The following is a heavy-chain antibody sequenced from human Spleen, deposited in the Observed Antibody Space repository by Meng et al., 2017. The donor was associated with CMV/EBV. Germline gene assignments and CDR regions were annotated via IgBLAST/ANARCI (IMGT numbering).Heavy chain of an antibody. CDR2: ISYDGSIK. Sequence: GGSLRLSCAASPCTFCTHILHWIRQAPGEGVEWVAVISYDGSIKYYADSVKGRFSISRDNSKNTLYLQMNSLRSEDTAIYYCAKESVSAVGTGSSFDYWGQGALVTVSS. D-gene: IGHD6-13*01. V-gene: IGHV3-30-3*01. CDR3: AKESVSAVGTGSSFDY. J-gene: IGHJ4*02. CDR1: PCTFCTHI.